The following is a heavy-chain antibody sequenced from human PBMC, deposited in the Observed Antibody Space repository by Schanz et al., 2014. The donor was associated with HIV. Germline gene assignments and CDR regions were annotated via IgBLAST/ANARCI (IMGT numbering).Heavy chain of an antibody. CDR3: ARDSPVAAGTLDY. Sequence: QVPLVQSGTEGTKPGSSVKVSCKASGYTFSDHYMHWVRQAPGQGLEWMGGIIPHFGTSNYAQKFQGRATITADESTSTAYMELSSLRSEDTAVYYCARDSPVAAGTLDYWGQGTLVTVSS. D-gene: IGHD6-13*01. CDR2: IIPHFGTS. J-gene: IGHJ4*02. CDR1: GYTFSDHY. V-gene: IGHV1-69*01.